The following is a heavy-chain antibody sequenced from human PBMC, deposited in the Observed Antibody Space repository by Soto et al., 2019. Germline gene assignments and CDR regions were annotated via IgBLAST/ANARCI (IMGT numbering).Heavy chain of an antibody. V-gene: IGHV4-4*02. CDR1: GGSISRSNW. D-gene: IGHD4-17*01. J-gene: IGHJ3*02. CDR3: ARYHDYGGEDAFDI. Sequence: SETLSLTCAVSGGSISRSNWWSWVRQPPGKGLEWIGEIYHSGTTNYNPSLNSRVTISVDKSKNQFSLKLSSVTAADTAVYYCARYHDYGGEDAFDIWGQGTMVTVSS. CDR2: IYHSGTT.